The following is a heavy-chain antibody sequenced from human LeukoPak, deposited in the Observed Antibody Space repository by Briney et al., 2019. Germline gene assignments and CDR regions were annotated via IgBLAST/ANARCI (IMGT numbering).Heavy chain of an antibody. CDR1: GFTFSSYP. J-gene: IGHJ4*02. CDR3: AREGSSGYYPC. Sequence: GRSLRLSCAAPGFTFSSYPMHWVRQAPGKGLEWVAIISYDGSEKHYADPVKGRFTISRDNSKNTLYLQMNSLRAEDTAVYYCAREGSSGYYPCWGQGILVTVSS. V-gene: IGHV3-30-3*01. D-gene: IGHD3-22*01. CDR2: ISYDGSEK.